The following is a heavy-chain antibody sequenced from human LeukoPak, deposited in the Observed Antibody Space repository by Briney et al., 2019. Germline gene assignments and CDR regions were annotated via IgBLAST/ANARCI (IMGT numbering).Heavy chain of an antibody. CDR3: ARHYYFDYLFQWFDP. CDR1: GGSTSSSSSY. Sequence: SETLSLTCTVSGGSTSSSSSYWGWIRQPPGMGLEYIGSIYYSGSTYYNPSLKSRVSISVDTSKNQFSLKLSSVTAADTAVYYCARHYYFDYLFQWFDPWGQGTLVTVSS. D-gene: IGHD3-9*01. V-gene: IGHV4-39*01. J-gene: IGHJ5*02. CDR2: IYYSGST.